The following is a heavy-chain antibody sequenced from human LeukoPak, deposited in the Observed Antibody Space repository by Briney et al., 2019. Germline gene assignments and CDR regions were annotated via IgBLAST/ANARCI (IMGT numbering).Heavy chain of an antibody. V-gene: IGHV3-30-3*01. Sequence: GGSLRLSCAASGFTFSSYAMHWVRQAPGKGLEWVAVISYDGSNKYYADSVKGRFTISRDNAKNSLYLQMNSLRAEDTAVYYCARERSFASWGQGTLVTVSS. CDR3: ARERSFAS. CDR2: ISYDGSNK. J-gene: IGHJ5*02. CDR1: GFTFSSYA.